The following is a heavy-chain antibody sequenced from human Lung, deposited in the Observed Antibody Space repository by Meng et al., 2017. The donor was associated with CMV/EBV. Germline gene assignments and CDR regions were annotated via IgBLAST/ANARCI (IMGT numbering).Heavy chain of an antibody. CDR1: GFTFSRYA. J-gene: IGHJ4*02. CDR3: AKGKSVLRYFDWLFGVDY. Sequence: GGSLRLXXAASGFTFSRYAMHWVRQAPGKGLEWVAFTRYDGSNKSYLDSVKGRFTISRDNSKNTLYLQMNSLRAEDTAFYYCAKGKSVLRYFDWLFGVDYWGQGXLVTVSS. CDR2: TRYDGSNK. V-gene: IGHV3-30*02. D-gene: IGHD3-9*01.